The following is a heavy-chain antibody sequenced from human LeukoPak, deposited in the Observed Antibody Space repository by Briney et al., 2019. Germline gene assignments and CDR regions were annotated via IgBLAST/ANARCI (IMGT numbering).Heavy chain of an antibody. CDR1: GFTFSSYS. D-gene: IGHD3-22*01. Sequence: TGGSLRLSCAASGFTFSSYSMNWVRQAPGKGLEWVPSISSSSSYIYYADSVKGRFTISRDNAKNSLYLQMNSLRAEDTAVYYCARDDSSGYFDYWGQGTLVTVSS. CDR2: ISSSSSYI. J-gene: IGHJ4*02. V-gene: IGHV3-21*01. CDR3: ARDDSSGYFDY.